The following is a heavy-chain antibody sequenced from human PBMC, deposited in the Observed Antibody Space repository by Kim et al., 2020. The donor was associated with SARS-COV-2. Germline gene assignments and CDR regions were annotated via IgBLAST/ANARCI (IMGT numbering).Heavy chain of an antibody. V-gene: IGHV1-8*01. J-gene: IGHJ4*02. CDR2: MSPSNGNT. D-gene: IGHD1-1*01. CDR3: ARGVEEGTDY. CDR1: GYNFISYD. Sequence: ASVKVSCRGSGYNFISYDINWVRQATGQGLEWMGWMSPSNGNTDYAQKFQGRVTMTMDSSRNTAYMELNSLRSDDTAVYYCARGVEEGTDYWGQGTLVTVSS.